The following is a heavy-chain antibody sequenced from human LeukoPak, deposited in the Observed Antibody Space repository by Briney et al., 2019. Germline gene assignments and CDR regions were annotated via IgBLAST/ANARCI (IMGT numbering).Heavy chain of an antibody. V-gene: IGHV3-30*18. CDR1: GFTFSSYG. J-gene: IGHJ4*02. CDR3: AKDSPYSSGPTGY. Sequence: GGSLRLSCAASGFTFSSYGMHWVRQAPGKGLEWVAVISYDGSNKYYADSVKGRFTISRDNSKNTLYLQMNSLRAEDTAVYYCAKDSPYSSGPTGYWGQGTLVTVSS. D-gene: IGHD6-19*01. CDR2: ISYDGSNK.